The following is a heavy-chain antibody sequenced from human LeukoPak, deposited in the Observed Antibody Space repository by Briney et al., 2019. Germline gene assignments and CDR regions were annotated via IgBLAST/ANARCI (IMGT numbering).Heavy chain of an antibody. V-gene: IGHV3-30*02. J-gene: IGHJ4*02. D-gene: IGHD3-10*01. CDR1: GFTFSSYA. CDR2: IRYDGSNK. CDR3: AKEFVYYGSGSQYDY. Sequence: GGSLRLSCAASGFTFSSYAMHWVRQAPGKGLEWVAFIRYDGSNKYYADSVKGRFTISRDNSKNTLYLQMNSLRAEDTAVYYCAKEFVYYGSGSQYDYWGQGTLVTVSS.